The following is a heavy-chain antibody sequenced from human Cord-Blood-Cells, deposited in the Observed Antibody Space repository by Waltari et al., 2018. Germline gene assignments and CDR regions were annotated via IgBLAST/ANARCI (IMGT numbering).Heavy chain of an antibody. CDR1: GYTFTSYY. CDR2: INPSGGST. J-gene: IGHJ4*02. CDR3: ARGGYYDFWSGYLYYFDY. Sequence: QVQLVQSGAEVKKPGASVKVSCKASGYTFTSYYMHWVRHAPGQGLEWMGIINPSGGSTSYAQKFQGRVTMTRDTSTSTVYMELSSLRSEDTAVYYCARGGYYDFWSGYLYYFDYWGQGTLVTVSS. V-gene: IGHV1-46*01. D-gene: IGHD3-3*01.